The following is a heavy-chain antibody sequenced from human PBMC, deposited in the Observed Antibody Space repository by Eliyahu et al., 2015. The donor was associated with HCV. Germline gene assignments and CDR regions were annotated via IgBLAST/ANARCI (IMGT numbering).Heavy chain of an antibody. CDR1: GFSLSTSGVG. Sequence: QITLKESGPTLVKPTQTLTLTCTFSGFSLSTSGVGVGWIRQPPGKALEWLALIYWNDDKRYSPSLKSRLTITKDTSKNQVVLTMTNMDPVDTATYYCAHRREYYDSSGYLWEFDYWGQGTLVTVSS. V-gene: IGHV2-5*01. J-gene: IGHJ4*02. CDR2: IYWNDDK. D-gene: IGHD3-22*01. CDR3: AHRREYYDSSGYLWEFDY.